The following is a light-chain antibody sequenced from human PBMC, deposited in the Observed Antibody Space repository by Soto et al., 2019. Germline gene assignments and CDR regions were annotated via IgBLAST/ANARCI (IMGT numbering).Light chain of an antibody. CDR1: SSNIGAGFD. CDR2: SNT. CDR3: QSYDSGVTGSA. J-gene: IGLJ1*01. Sequence: SVLTQPPSVCGDPGRTVAISRTGISSNIGAGFDVHWYQQVPGTAPKLVLYSNTARPSGVPDRFSGSRSGSSGSLAITGLQPEDEADYYCQSYDSGVTGSAFGTGTKVTVL. V-gene: IGLV1-40*01.